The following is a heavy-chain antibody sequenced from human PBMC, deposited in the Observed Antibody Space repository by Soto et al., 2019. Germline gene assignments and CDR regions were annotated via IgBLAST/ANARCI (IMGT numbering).Heavy chain of an antibody. J-gene: IGHJ6*02. D-gene: IGHD2-21*02. Sequence: GGSLSLCCAAAGVHFRNHSRHWVRQAPGKGLDWVAVISYDGINSYYADSVKGRFTISSDNSKSTLYLQMNGLRAEDTALYYCATDKAYCGAGCSYYYYYGMDSWGQGPP. CDR1: GVHFRNHS. CDR2: ISYDGINS. V-gene: IGHV3-30-3*01. CDR3: ATDKAYCGAGCSYYYYYGMDS.